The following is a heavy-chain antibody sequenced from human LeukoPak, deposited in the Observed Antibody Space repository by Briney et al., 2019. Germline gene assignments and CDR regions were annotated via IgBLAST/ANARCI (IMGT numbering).Heavy chain of an antibody. J-gene: IGHJ4*02. CDR2: IRNDGNNI. D-gene: IGHD6-6*01. CDR3: AKFGSSGLQGY. Sequence: GGSLRLSCAASGFSFSSYGMHWVRQAPGKGLEWVAFIRNDGNNIRYADSVKGRFTISRDNSKNTLYLQMNSLKSEDTAVYYCAKFGSSGLQGYWGQGTLVTVSS. V-gene: IGHV3-30*02. CDR1: GFSFSSYG.